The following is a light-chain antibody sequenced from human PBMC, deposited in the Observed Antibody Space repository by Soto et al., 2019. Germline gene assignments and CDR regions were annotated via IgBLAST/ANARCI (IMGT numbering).Light chain of an antibody. Sequence: QSAPTQPPSASGSPGQSVTISCTGTSSDVGANNDYVSWYQQHPGKVPKLMIYEVSKRPPGVPDRFSGSKSGNTASLTVSGLQADDEADYYCSSYAGSDNFVFGTGTKLT. CDR2: EVS. J-gene: IGLJ1*01. V-gene: IGLV2-8*01. CDR1: SSDVGANNDY. CDR3: SSYAGSDNFV.